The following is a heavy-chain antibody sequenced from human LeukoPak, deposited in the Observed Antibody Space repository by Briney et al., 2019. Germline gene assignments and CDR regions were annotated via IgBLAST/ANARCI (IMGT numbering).Heavy chain of an antibody. CDR1: GYTFTSYG. CDR3: ARDLYYYGSGSYSGWFDP. D-gene: IGHD3-10*01. CDR2: ISAYNGNT. J-gene: IGHJ5*02. V-gene: IGHV1-18*01. Sequence: ASVKVSCKASGYTFTSYGISWVRQAPGQGLEWMGWISAYNGNTNYAQKLQGRVTMTTDTSTSTAYMELRSLRSDDTAVYYCARDLYYYGSGSYSGWFDPWGQGTLVTVSS.